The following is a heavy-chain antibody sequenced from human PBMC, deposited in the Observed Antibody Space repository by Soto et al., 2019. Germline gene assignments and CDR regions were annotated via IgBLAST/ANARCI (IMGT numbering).Heavy chain of an antibody. J-gene: IGHJ4*02. CDR2: VSGSGGIT. Sequence: GGSLRLSCAASGFSFSRYGMSWVRQAPGKGPEWVSSVSGSGGITCYADSVKGRFTISRDNSNNTVYLQMNSLRAEDTAVYYCAKDLPRPPRQLDYWGQGTLVTVSS. CDR3: AKDLPRPPRQLDY. V-gene: IGHV3-23*01. CDR1: GFSFSRYG.